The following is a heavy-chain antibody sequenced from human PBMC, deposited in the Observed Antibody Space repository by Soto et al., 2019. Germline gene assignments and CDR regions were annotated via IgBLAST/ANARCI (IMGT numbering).Heavy chain of an antibody. D-gene: IGHD4-17*01. Sequence: QVQLVESGGGVVQPGRSLRLSCAASGFTFSSYAMHWVRQAPGKGLEWVAVISYDGSNKYYADSVKGRFTISRDNSKNTLYLQMNSLRAEDTAVYYCARDYYGDYGGPFDYWGQGTLVTVSS. CDR1: GFTFSSYA. CDR3: ARDYYGDYGGPFDY. J-gene: IGHJ4*02. CDR2: ISYDGSNK. V-gene: IGHV3-30-3*01.